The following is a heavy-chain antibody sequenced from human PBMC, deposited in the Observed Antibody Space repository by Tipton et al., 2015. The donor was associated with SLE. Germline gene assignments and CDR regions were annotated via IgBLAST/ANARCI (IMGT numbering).Heavy chain of an antibody. D-gene: IGHD6-13*01. CDR3: ATSRGAACLFGY. CDR2: ISGRGGST. Sequence: SLRLSCAASGFTFSSYAMNWVRQAPGKGLEWVSAISGRGGSTYYADSVKGRFTISRDNSKNTLYLQMNSLRAEDTAVYYCATSRGAACLFGYWGQGTLVPVSS. J-gene: IGHJ4*01. V-gene: IGHV3-23*01. CDR1: GFTFSSYA.